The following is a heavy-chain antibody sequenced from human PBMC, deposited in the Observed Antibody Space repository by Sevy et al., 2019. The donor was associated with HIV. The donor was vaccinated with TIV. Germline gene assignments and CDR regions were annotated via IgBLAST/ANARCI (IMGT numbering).Heavy chain of an antibody. D-gene: IGHD1-26*01. CDR3: AGSGIVGATQGVSYFDY. V-gene: IGHV3-11*01. J-gene: IGHJ4*02. CDR2: IGGSGSTI. CDR1: GFTFSDYY. Sequence: GGSLRLSCAASGFTFSDYYMSWIRQAPGKGLEWVSYIGGSGSTIYNADSVKGRFTISRDNAKNSLYLQMNSLRAEDTAVYYCAGSGIVGATQGVSYFDYWGQGTLVTVSS.